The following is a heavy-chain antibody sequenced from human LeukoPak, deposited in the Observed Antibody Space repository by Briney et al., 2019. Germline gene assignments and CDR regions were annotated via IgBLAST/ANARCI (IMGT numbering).Heavy chain of an antibody. CDR2: IYSGGST. Sequence: GGSLRLSCAASGFTVSSNYMSWVRQAPGKGLEWVSVIYSGGSTYYADSVKGRFTISRDNSKNTLYLQMNSLRAEDTAVYYCARAEDRWFGDLYFDYWGQGTLVTVSS. V-gene: IGHV3-53*01. CDR1: GFTVSSNY. CDR3: ARAEDRWFGDLYFDY. D-gene: IGHD3-10*01. J-gene: IGHJ4*02.